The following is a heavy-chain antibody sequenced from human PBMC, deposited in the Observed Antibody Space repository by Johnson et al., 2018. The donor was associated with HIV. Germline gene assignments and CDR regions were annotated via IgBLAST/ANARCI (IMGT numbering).Heavy chain of an antibody. CDR3: AKPYGSWSYDAVDI. D-gene: IGHD3-10*01. Sequence: QGQLVESGGGVVQPGRSLRLSCAASGFTFSSYGMHWVRQAPGKGLEWVAVIWYDGSNKYYADSVKGRFTISRDNSKNTLYLQMNSLRAEDTAVYYCAKPYGSWSYDAVDIWGQGTMVTVSS. CDR1: GFTFSSYG. CDR2: IWYDGSNK. J-gene: IGHJ3*02. V-gene: IGHV3-33*06.